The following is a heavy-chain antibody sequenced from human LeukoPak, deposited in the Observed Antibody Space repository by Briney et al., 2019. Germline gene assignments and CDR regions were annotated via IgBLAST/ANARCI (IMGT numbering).Heavy chain of an antibody. CDR1: GFTFSSYA. CDR3: AKDISYDFWSGYSSYYYYGMDV. D-gene: IGHD3-3*01. V-gene: IGHV3-23*01. Sequence: PGGSLRLSCAASGFTFSSYAMSWVRQAPGKGLEWVSAISGSGGSTYYADSVKGRFTISRDNSKNTLYLQMNSLRAEDTAVYYCAKDISYDFWSGYSSYYYYGMDVWGQGTTVTVSS. CDR2: ISGSGGST. J-gene: IGHJ6*02.